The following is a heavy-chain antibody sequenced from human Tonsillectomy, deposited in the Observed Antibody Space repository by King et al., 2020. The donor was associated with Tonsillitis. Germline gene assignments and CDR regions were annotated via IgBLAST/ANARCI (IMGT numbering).Heavy chain of an antibody. CDR3: AKDQWATVDYSNYDPYYHAMDV. V-gene: IGHV3-30*18. CDR2: ISFDGSNK. D-gene: IGHD4-11*01. CDR1: GFTFRNYG. Sequence: QLVQSGGRVVQPGRSLRLSCAASGFTFRNYGMHWVRQAPGKGLEWVAIISFDGSNKYYADSVKGRFTISRDNSKNTLYLQMNSLRAEDTAVFYCAKDQWATVDYSNYDPYYHAMDVWGQGTTVTVSS. J-gene: IGHJ6*02.